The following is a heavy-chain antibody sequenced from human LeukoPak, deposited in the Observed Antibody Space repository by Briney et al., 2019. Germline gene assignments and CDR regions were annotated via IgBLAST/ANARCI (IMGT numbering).Heavy chain of an antibody. CDR3: ARGGDYGDSFDY. Sequence: GGSLILSCAASGFTFSSYSMNWVRQAPGKGLEWVSSISSSSSYIYYADSVKGQFTISRDNAKNSLYLQMNSLRAEDTAVYYCARGGDYGDSFDYWGQGTLVTVSS. CDR1: GFTFSSYS. V-gene: IGHV3-21*01. CDR2: ISSSSSYI. J-gene: IGHJ4*02. D-gene: IGHD4-17*01.